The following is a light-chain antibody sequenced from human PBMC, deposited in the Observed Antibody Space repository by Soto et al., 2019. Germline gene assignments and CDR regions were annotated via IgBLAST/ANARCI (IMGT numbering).Light chain of an antibody. CDR1: SSDVGGYNY. Sequence: QSALTQPASVSGSPGQSITISCTGTSSDVGGYNYVSWYQQHAGKAPKFMIYDVSNRPSGVSNRFSGSKSGNTASLTISGLQAEDEADYYCSSYTTSNTRQIVFGTGTKVTVL. CDR2: DVS. V-gene: IGLV2-14*01. CDR3: SSYTTSNTRQIV. J-gene: IGLJ1*01.